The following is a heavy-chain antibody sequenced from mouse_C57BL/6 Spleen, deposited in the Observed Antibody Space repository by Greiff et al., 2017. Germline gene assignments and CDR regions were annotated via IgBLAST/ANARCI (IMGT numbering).Heavy chain of an antibody. CDR2: IRNKANNHAT. V-gene: IGHV6-6*01. D-gene: IGHD1-1*01. Sequence: EVKLMESGGGLVQPGGSMKLSCAASGFTFSDAWMDWVRQSPEKGLEWVAEIRNKANNHATYYAESVKGRFTISRDDSKSSVYLQMNSLGAEDTGIYYCTKTTVEYYYAMDYWGQGTSVTVSS. CDR3: TKTTVEYYYAMDY. CDR1: GFTFSDAW. J-gene: IGHJ4*01.